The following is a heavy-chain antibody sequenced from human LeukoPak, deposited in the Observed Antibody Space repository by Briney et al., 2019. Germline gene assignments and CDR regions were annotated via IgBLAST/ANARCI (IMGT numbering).Heavy chain of an antibody. Sequence: ASVKVSCKASGYTFINYVITWVRQAPGQGPEWMGWISAYNGDTIYAQELQDRVTMTTDTSKFTAYMELRSLRSDDTAVYYCARKTANVFDIWGQGTMVTVSS. J-gene: IGHJ3*02. D-gene: IGHD5-24*01. CDR1: GYTFINYV. CDR3: ARKTANVFDI. V-gene: IGHV1-18*01. CDR2: ISAYNGDT.